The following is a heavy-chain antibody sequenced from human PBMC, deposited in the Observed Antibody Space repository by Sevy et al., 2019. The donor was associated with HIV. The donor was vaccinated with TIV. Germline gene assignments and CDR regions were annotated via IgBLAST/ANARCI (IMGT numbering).Heavy chain of an antibody. V-gene: IGHV4-34*01. CDR3: ARSPSVVVVPGAPSWFDP. J-gene: IGHJ5*02. CDR2: INESGIT. Sequence: PESLSLTCGVHDGSFSGYYWNWIRQLPGKGLEWIGEINESGITYYNPSLKSRVTIAVDTSKKQFSLKLNSVTAADTAVYFCARSPSVVVVPGAPSWFDPWGQGTLVTVSS. CDR1: DGSFSGYY. D-gene: IGHD2-2*01.